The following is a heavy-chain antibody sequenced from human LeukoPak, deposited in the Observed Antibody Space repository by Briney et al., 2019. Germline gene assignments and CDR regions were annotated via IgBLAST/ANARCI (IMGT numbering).Heavy chain of an antibody. CDR1: GGSFSGYY. CDR3: ARANSTMVRGVHYYGMDV. Sequence: SKTLSLTCAVYGGSFSGYYWSWIRQPPGKGLEWIGEINHSGSTDYNPSLKSRVTISVDTSKNQFSLKLSSVTAADTAVYYCARANSTMVRGVHYYGMDVWGQGTTVTVSS. V-gene: IGHV4-34*01. D-gene: IGHD3-10*01. CDR2: INHSGST. J-gene: IGHJ6*02.